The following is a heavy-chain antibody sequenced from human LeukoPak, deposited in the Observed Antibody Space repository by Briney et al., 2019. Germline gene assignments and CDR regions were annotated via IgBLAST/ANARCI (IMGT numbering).Heavy chain of an antibody. V-gene: IGHV1-2*02. CDR1: GYTFTGYY. J-gene: IGHJ4*02. CDR3: AAEYCSGGSCYPDY. CDR2: INPNNGGT. D-gene: IGHD2-15*01. Sequence: ASVKVSCKASGYTFTGYYIHWVRQAPGQGLEWMGWINPNNGGTNYAQKFQGRVTMTRDTSISTAYMELSRLRSDDTAVYYCAAEYCSGGSCYPDYWGQGTLVTVSS.